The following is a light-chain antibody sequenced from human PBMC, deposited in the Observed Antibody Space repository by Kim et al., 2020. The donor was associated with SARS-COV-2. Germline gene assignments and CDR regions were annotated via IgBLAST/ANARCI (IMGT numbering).Light chain of an antibody. J-gene: IGLJ1*01. CDR1: SSVVGGYHY. V-gene: IGLV2-14*03. CDR2: DVT. Sequence: PAHSITISCTGTSSVVGGYHYDCWYQQYPGKAPKLMLYDVTKRPSGVSSRFSGSKSGNTASLTISGLQAEDEADYYCSSYRSSGYVFGTGTKVTVL. CDR3: SSYRSSGYV.